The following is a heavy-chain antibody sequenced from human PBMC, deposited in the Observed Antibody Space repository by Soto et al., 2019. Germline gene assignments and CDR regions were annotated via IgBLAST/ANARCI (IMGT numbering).Heavy chain of an antibody. J-gene: IGHJ4*02. D-gene: IGHD3-3*01. V-gene: IGHV4-31*03. CDR1: GASIGSSGPY. CDR2: IYYTGTT. CDR3: VRDFWSGYGYFDF. Sequence: QVQLQESGPGLVKPSQTLSLTCTVSGASIGSSGPYWSWIHQLPGKGLEWIGYIYYTGTTYYNPSLESRLTISMDTSSNQVSLKLSSVTAADTAVYYCVRDFWSGYGYFDFWGQGTLVTVSS.